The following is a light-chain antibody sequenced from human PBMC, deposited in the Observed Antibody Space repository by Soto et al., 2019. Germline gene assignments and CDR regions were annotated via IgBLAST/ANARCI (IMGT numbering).Light chain of an antibody. Sequence: EIVMTQSPATLSLSPGERATLSCRASQSVGKYLVWYQQKPGQAPRLLIYGASSRATGIPDRFGGSXSRTEITLTISRLEPEDFAVYYCQQYVSSPKFTFGHLTNVDIK. CDR2: GAS. CDR3: QQYVSSPKFT. J-gene: IGKJ1*01. V-gene: IGKV3-20*01. CDR1: QSVGKY.